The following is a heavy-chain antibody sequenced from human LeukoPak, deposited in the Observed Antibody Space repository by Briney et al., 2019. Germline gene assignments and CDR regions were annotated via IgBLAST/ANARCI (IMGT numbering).Heavy chain of an antibody. CDR2: ISPHSHTT. V-gene: IGHV1-18*01. D-gene: IGHD2-15*01. CDR3: SRGKRMYY. CDR1: GYTFNNYF. J-gene: IGHJ4*02. Sequence: GASVKVSCKASGYTFNNYFISWVRQAPGQGLEWVGWISPHSHTTHYAEKLQGRVTITTDKSKSTVYMELKSLRSEDTAVYFCSRGKRMYYWGQGTPVTVSS.